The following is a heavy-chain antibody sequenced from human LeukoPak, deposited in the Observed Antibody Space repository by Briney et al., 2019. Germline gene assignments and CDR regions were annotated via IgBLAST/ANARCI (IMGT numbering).Heavy chain of an antibody. CDR2: INPNSGGT. D-gene: IGHD3-22*01. CDR1: GYTFTGYY. J-gene: IGHJ4*02. Sequence: GASVKVSCKASGYTFTGYYMHWVRQAPGQELEWMGWINPNSGGTNYAQKFQGRVTMTRDTSISTAYMELSRLRSDDTAVYYCAREVPYDSSRYYQPFDYWGQGTLVTVSS. V-gene: IGHV1-2*02. CDR3: AREVPYDSSRYYQPFDY.